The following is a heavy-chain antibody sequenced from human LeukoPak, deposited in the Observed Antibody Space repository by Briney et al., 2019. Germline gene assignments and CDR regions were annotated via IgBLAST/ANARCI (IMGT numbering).Heavy chain of an antibody. CDR3: ARDGCSGGSCHDAFDI. V-gene: IGHV4-59*12. D-gene: IGHD2-15*01. CDR1: GGSFSSYY. CDR2: IYDIGST. J-gene: IGHJ3*02. Sequence: SETLSLTCAVYGGSFSSYYWGWIRQPPGKGLEWIGYIYDIGSTTYNPSLKSRVTISVDPSKNQFSLKLSSVTAADTAVYYCARDGCSGGSCHDAFDIWGQGTMVTVSS.